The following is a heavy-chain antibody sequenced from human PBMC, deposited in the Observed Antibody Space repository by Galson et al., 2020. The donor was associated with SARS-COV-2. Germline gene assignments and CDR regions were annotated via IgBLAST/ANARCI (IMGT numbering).Heavy chain of an antibody. CDR1: GGSFTGYS. CDR2: INISGTT. V-gene: IGHV4-34*01. CDR3: ARGHRGVVPSPVLGLGPYYSYYYMDV. Sequence: SETLSLTCAAYGGSFTGYSWTWVRQPPGKGLEWIGEINISGTTSYSPSLRSRFTISVDTSKHQFSLNLRSLTAADTALYYCARGHRGVVPSPVLGLGPYYSYYYMDVWGKGTAVTVSS. D-gene: IGHD3-10*01. J-gene: IGHJ6*03.